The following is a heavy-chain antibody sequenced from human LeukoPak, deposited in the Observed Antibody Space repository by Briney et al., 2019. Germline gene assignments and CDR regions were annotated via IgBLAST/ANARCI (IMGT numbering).Heavy chain of an antibody. CDR2: ISSSGRKT. Sequence: GGSLRLSCAASGFTFSSYNMGWVRRAPGEGLEWVSSISSSGRKTHYADSVKGRFTISRDNAKNTLYLQLNSLRAEDTAVYYCARLREPHYFDYWGQGTLVTVSS. CDR1: GFTFSSYN. CDR3: ARLREPHYFDY. J-gene: IGHJ4*02. D-gene: IGHD5-24*01. V-gene: IGHV3-21*01.